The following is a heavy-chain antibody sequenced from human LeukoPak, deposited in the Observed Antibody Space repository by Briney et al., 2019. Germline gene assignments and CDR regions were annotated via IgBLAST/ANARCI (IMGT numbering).Heavy chain of an antibody. D-gene: IGHD1-20*01. CDR1: GFNLRAYN. V-gene: IGHV3-21*01. CDR3: ARDDNWNDKPFDF. CDR2: ISTSSSYI. Sequence: GGSLRLSCAASGFNLRAYNMNWVRQAPGKGLEWVSSISTSSSYIYYADSVKGRFTISRENPENSLYLQMHIRGVRDTALYYCARDDNWNDKPFDFWGQGTLVTVSS. J-gene: IGHJ4*02.